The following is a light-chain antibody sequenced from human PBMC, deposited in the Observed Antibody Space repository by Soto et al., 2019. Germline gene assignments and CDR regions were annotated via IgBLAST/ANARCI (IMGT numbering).Light chain of an antibody. CDR1: SSNIGNNF. CDR2: DNY. Sequence: QSVLTQPPSVSAAPGQGVTISCSGSSSNIGNNFVSWYQQLPGTAPKLLIYDNYKRPLGIPDRFSGSKSGTSGTLDITDLQTGDEADYYCGAWDSSLSAGVFGTGTKVTVL. CDR3: GAWDSSLSAGV. V-gene: IGLV1-51*01. J-gene: IGLJ1*01.